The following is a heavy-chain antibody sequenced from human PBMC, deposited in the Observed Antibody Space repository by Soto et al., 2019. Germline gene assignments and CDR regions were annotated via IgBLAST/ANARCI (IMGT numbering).Heavy chain of an antibody. CDR2: ISYDGSNK. V-gene: IGHV3-30*18. J-gene: IGHJ4*02. CDR1: GFTFSSYG. D-gene: IGHD4-17*01. Sequence: GGSLRLSCAASGFTFSSYGMHWVRQAPGKGLEWVAVISYDGSNKYYADSVKGRFTISRDNSKNTLYLQMNSLRAEDTAVYYCAKGPHHYGDYEDYWGQGTLVTVSS. CDR3: AKGPHHYGDYEDY.